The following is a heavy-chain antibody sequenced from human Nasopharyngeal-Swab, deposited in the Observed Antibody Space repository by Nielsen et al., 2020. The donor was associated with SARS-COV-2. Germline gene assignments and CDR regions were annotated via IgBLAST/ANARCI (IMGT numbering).Heavy chain of an antibody. D-gene: IGHD1-26*01. CDR2: ISSSSDII. J-gene: IGHJ2*01. V-gene: IGHV3-48*02. CDR3: ARTLGGGSYYYYYTDL. Sequence: WIRQSPGKGLEWISYISSSSDIIYYADSVRGRFTVSRDNAKTSLYLQMNSLTDEDTAVYYCARTLGGGSYYYYYTDLWGRGTLVTVSS.